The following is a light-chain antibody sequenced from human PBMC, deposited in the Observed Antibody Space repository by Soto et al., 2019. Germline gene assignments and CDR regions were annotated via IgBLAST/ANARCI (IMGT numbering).Light chain of an antibody. J-gene: IGLJ1*01. V-gene: IGLV2-11*01. CDR2: DVS. Sequence: QSALTQPPSVSGSPGQSVTISCTGTSTDFVGYNRVSWYQQPPGTAPKLMIFDVSKRPSGVPNRFSGSKSGNTASLTISGLRAEDEADYYCCSYVGRNTYVFGTGTKLTVL. CDR3: CSYVGRNTYV. CDR1: STDFVGYNR.